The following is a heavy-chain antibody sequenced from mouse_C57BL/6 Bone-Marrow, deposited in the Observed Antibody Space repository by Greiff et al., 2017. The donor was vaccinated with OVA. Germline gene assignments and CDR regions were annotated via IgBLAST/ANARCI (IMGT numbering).Heavy chain of an antibody. V-gene: IGHV5-4*01. Sequence: EVQRVESGGGLVKPGGSLKLSCAASGFTFSSYAMSWVRQTPETRLEWVATISDGGSYTYYPDNVEGRFTISRDNAKNNLYLQMSHLKSEDTAMYYCAREPYYGRDYWGQGTTLTVSS. CDR3: AREPYYGRDY. CDR2: ISDGGSYT. J-gene: IGHJ2*01. D-gene: IGHD2-10*01. CDR1: GFTFSSYA.